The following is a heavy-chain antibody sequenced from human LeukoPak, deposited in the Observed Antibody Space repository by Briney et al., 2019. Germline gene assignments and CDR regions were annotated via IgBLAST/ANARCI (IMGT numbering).Heavy chain of an antibody. CDR1: GFIFSSCA. CDR2: ISGNGDST. Sequence: GGSLRLSCAASGFIFSSCAMHWVRQAPGKGLEYVAAISGNGDSTYYANSVKGRFTISRDNSKNTLCLQMGSLRAEDMAVYYCVREVYDGNWFDPWGQGTLVTVSS. CDR3: VREVYDGNWFDP. D-gene: IGHD3-3*01. J-gene: IGHJ5*02. V-gene: IGHV3-64*01.